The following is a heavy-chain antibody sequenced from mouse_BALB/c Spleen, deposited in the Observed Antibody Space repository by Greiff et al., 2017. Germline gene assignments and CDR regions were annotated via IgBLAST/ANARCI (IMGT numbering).Heavy chain of an antibody. Sequence: QVHVKQSGAELVRPGSSVKISCKASGYAFSSYWMNWVKQRPGQGLEWIGQIYPGDGDTNYNGKFKGKATLTADKSSSTAYMQLSSLTSEVSAVYFCARSRGYESYAMDYWGQGTSVTVSS. D-gene: IGHD2-2*01. V-gene: IGHV1-80*01. CDR3: ARSRGYESYAMDY. CDR2: IYPGDGDT. J-gene: IGHJ4*01. CDR1: GYAFSSYW.